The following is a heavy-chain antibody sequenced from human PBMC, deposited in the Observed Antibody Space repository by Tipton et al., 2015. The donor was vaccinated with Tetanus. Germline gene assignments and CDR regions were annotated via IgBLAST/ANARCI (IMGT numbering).Heavy chain of an antibody. Sequence: QLVQSGAEVKKPGESLKISCQASGYTFTNAWIGWVRQMPGKGLEWMGVIYPGDSSTIYSPSFQGLVTISVDKSINTTYLRWTSLKASDSAMYYCARQKGYWGQGSLVNVSS. J-gene: IGHJ4*02. CDR2: IYPGDSST. CDR3: ARQKGY. CDR1: GYTFTNAW. V-gene: IGHV5-51*01.